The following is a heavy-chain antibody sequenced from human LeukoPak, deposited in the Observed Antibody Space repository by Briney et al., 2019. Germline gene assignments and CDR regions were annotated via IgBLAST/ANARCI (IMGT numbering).Heavy chain of an antibody. CDR2: ISSSSSYI. D-gene: IGHD2-2*01. CDR1: GFTLSSYS. V-gene: IGHV3-21*01. Sequence: GGSLRLSCAASGFTLSSYSMNWVRQAPGKGLEWVSSISSSSSYIYYADSVKGRFTISRDNAKNSLYLQMNSLRAEDTAVYYCARDPPDPYCSSTSCYRYFDYWGQGTLVTVSS. CDR3: ARDPPDPYCSSTSCYRYFDY. J-gene: IGHJ4*02.